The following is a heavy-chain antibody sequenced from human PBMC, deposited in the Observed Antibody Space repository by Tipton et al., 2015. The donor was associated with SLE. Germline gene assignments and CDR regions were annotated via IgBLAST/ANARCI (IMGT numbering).Heavy chain of an antibody. D-gene: IGHD6-6*01. CDR3: TTSPSPFDY. CDR2: MRSKADSYAT. J-gene: IGHJ4*02. Sequence: GSLRLSCAASGLSFSGSAIHWVRQASGKGLEWVGRMRSKADSYATGYAASVEGRFTISRDDSKNTAYLQMRSLKTEDTALYYCTTSPSPFDYWGQGTLVTVSS. CDR1: GLSFSGSA. V-gene: IGHV3-73*01.